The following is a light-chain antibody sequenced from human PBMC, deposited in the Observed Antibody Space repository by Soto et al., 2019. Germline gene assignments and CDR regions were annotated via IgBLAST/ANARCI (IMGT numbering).Light chain of an antibody. CDR2: DVS. CDR3: CSYAGSYTFDYV. Sequence: QSALTQPRSVSGSPGQLVTISCTGTSSDVGGYIYVSWYQQHPGKAPKLMIYDVSKRPSGVPDRFSGSKSGNTASLTISGLQAEDEADYYCCSYAGSYTFDYVFGTGTKVTVL. V-gene: IGLV2-11*01. J-gene: IGLJ1*01. CDR1: SSDVGGYIY.